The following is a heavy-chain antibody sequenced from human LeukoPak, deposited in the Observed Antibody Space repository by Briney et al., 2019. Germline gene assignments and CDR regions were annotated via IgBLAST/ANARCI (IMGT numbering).Heavy chain of an antibody. CDR2: ISASGRA. Sequence: SETLSLTCTVSGASISDYYWTWIRQPAGKGLEWLVRISASGRANYNHSLYSRVTMSVDTSKNQFSLRLSSVTAPDTAVYYCARDPPASSPTHGSSGSFDYWGQGTLVTVSS. V-gene: IGHV4-4*07. D-gene: IGHD6-25*01. J-gene: IGHJ4*02. CDR3: ARDPPASSPTHGSSGSFDY. CDR1: GASISDYY.